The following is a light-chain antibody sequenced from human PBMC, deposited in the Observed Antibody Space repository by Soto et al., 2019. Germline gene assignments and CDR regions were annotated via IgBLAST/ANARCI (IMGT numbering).Light chain of an antibody. CDR1: SREVGGYNY. CDR2: DVS. J-gene: IGLJ1*01. CDR3: SSYTSSSTLV. Sequence: QSVLTQPASVSGSPGQSLTISCSGTSREVGGYNYVSWYQQHPGKAPILMIYDVSNRPPGVSNRFSGSKSGNTASLTISGLHAEDEADDYCSSYTSSSTLVFGCGCKVTVL. V-gene: IGLV2-14*01.